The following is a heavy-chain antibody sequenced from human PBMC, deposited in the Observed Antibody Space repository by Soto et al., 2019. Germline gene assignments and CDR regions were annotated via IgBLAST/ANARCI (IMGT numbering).Heavy chain of an antibody. D-gene: IGHD5-18*01. CDR3: ATVSPWLPKAFEY. V-gene: IGHV1-24*01. CDR1: GYTLPELS. J-gene: IGHJ4*02. Sequence: ASVKVSCKVSGYTLPELSMHWGRQAPGKGLEWMGGFDPEDGETIYAQKFQGRVTMTEDTSTDTAYMELSSLRSEDTAVYSCATVSPWLPKAFEYWGQGTLVTVSS. CDR2: FDPEDGET.